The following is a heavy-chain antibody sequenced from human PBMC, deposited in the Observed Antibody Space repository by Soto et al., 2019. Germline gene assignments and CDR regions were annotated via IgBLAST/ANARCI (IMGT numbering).Heavy chain of an antibody. D-gene: IGHD3-9*01. J-gene: IGHJ4*02. CDR2: INPSGGST. Sequence: ASVKVSCKASGYTFTSYYMHWVRQAPGQGLEWMGIINPSGGSTSYAQKFQGRVTMTRDTSTSTVYMELSSLRSEDTAVYYCARDSLVLRYFDWLLFETTPAYFDYWGQGTLVTVSS. CDR3: ARDSLVLRYFDWLLFETTPAYFDY. V-gene: IGHV1-46*03. CDR1: GYTFTSYY.